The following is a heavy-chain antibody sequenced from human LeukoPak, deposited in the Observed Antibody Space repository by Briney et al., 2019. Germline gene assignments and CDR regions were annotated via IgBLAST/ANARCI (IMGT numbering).Heavy chain of an antibody. CDR1: GGSFSGYY. CDR2: INHSGST. CDR3: ARGGIAVAGADY. Sequence: SETLSLTCAVYGGSFSGYYWSWIRQPPGKGLEWIGEINHSGSTNYNPSLKSRVTMSVDTSKNQFSLKLSSVTAADTAVYYCARGGIAVAGADYWGQGTLVTVSS. V-gene: IGHV4-34*01. D-gene: IGHD6-19*01. J-gene: IGHJ4*02.